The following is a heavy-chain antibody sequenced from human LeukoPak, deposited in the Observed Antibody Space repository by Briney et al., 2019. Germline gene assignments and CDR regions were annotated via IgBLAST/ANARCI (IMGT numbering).Heavy chain of an antibody. Sequence: GGSLRLSCAASGFTFSSYSMNWVRQAPGKGLEWVSSISSSSSYIYYADSVKGRSTISRDNAKNSLYLQMNSLRAEDTAVYYCARAGIVVVPAPGLWGQGTLVTVSS. J-gene: IGHJ4*02. D-gene: IGHD2-2*01. CDR3: ARAGIVVVPAPGL. CDR1: GFTFSSYS. V-gene: IGHV3-21*01. CDR2: ISSSSSYI.